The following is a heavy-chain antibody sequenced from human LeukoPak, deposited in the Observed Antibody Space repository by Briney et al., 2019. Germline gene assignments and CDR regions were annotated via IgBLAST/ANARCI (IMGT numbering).Heavy chain of an antibody. Sequence: GASVKVSFKASGYTFTINYIHWVRQAPGQGLEWMGMIYPRDGSTSYAQKLQGRVTMTTDTSTSTAYMELRSLRSDDTAVYYCARDSEYSSGWYLDYWGQGTLVTVSS. V-gene: IGHV1-46*01. CDR1: GYTFTINY. CDR3: ARDSEYSSGWYLDY. J-gene: IGHJ4*02. CDR2: IYPRDGST. D-gene: IGHD6-19*01.